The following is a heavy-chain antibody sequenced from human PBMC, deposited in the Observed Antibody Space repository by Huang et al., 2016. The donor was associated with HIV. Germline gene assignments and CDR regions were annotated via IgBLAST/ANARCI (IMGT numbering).Heavy chain of an antibody. CDR1: GGSISGHY. J-gene: IGHJ5*02. V-gene: IGHV4-59*11. CDR2: MYYSGST. D-gene: IGHD1-7*01. CDR3: ARDKNYFDP. Sequence: QVQLQESGPGLVKPSETLSLACTVSGGSISGHYWRWIRQPPGKGLEWIGSMYYSGSTKYNPSLESRVTISVDTSKNQFSLRLSSVTATDTAVYYCARDKNYFDPWGQGTLVTVSS.